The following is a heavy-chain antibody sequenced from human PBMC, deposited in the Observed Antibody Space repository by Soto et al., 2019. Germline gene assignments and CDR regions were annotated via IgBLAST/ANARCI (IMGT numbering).Heavy chain of an antibody. Sequence: GESLNISCKVSGYSFTRYGIVWVRQMPGKGLECMGLIYPGDSDTRYSPSFQGQVTISADKSISTAYLQWSSLKASDTAMYYCARLYNTPFLAAHCFYYYGMEVWGQGTTVTVS. CDR1: GYSFTRYG. D-gene: IGHD6-6*01. V-gene: IGHV5-51*01. CDR3: ARLYNTPFLAAHCFYYYGMEV. J-gene: IGHJ6*02. CDR2: IYPGDSDT.